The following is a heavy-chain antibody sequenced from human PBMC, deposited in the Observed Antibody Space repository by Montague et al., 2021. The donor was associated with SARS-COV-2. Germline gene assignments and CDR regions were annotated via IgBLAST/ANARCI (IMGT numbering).Heavy chain of an antibody. J-gene: IGHJ4*02. CDR1: GFTVSSTY. CDR2: ISSSSVT. V-gene: IGHV3-66*01. CDR3: ARESSQFFGSGPLEY. Sequence: SLRLSCAASGFTVSSTYMNWVRQVPGKGLEWVSSISSSSVTYSADSLKGRFTISRDNSKNTVYLQMNSLRAEDTAVYFCARESSQFFGSGPLEYWSQGSLVTVSS. D-gene: IGHD3-10*01.